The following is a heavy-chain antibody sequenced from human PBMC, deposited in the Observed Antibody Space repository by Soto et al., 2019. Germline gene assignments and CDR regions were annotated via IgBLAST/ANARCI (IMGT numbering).Heavy chain of an antibody. CDR3: AKEAAMLSKYYFDY. CDR2: ISASGGST. CDR1: GLTFSSYA. D-gene: IGHD2-2*01. V-gene: IGHV3-23*01. Sequence: GGSLRLSCAASGLTFSSYAMSWVRQAPGKGLEWVSAISASGGSTYYADSVKGRFTISRDSSKNTLYLQMNSLRAEDTAVYYCAKEAAMLSKYYFDYWGQGILVTVSS. J-gene: IGHJ4*02.